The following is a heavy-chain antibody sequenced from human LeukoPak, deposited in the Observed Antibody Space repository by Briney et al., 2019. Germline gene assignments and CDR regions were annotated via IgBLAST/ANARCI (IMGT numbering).Heavy chain of an antibody. D-gene: IGHD3-22*01. CDR1: GGSIGSSSYY. CDR3: ARRQNYYDSSGYFQYYFDY. Sequence: PSETLSLTCTVSGGSIGSSSYYWGWLRQPPGKGLEWIGSIYYSGSTYYNPSLKSRVTISVDTSKNQFSLKLSSVTAADTAVYYCARRQNYYDSSGYFQYYFDYWGQGTLVTVSS. J-gene: IGHJ4*02. V-gene: IGHV4-39*01. CDR2: IYYSGST.